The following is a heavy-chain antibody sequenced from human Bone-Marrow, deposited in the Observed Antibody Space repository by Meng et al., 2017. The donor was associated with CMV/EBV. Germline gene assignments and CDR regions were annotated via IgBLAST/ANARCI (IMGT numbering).Heavy chain of an antibody. CDR1: GYTFTSYG. CDR2: ISAYNGNT. D-gene: IGHD2-2*01. CDR3: ASSRYCSSTRCYPGYIDL. V-gene: IGHV1-18*01. J-gene: IGHJ2*01. Sequence: ASVKVSCKASGYTFTSYGISWVRQAPGQGLEWMGWISAYNGNTNYAQKLQGRVTMTTDTSTSTAYMELRSLRSDDTAVYYCASSRYCSSTRCYPGYIDLWGRGTLVTVSS.